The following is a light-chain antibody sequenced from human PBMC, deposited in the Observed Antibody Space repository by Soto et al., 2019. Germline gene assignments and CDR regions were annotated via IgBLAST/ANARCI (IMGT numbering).Light chain of an antibody. V-gene: IGKV3-15*01. CDR1: QSVSSN. CDR2: DAS. J-gene: IGKJ2*01. CDR3: QQYNNWPPYT. Sequence: ERVLTQSPATLSVSPGERATLSCRASQSVSSNLAWYQQKPGQAPRLLIYDASTRATGIPARFSSSGSGTEFTLTISSLQSEDFALYYCQQYNNWPPYTFGQGTKLEIK.